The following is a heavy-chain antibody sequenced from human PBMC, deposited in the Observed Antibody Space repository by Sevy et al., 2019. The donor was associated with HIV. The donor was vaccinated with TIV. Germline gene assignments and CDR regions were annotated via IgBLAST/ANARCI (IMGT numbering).Heavy chain of an antibody. D-gene: IGHD3-16*02. CDR1: GFTFSSYA. V-gene: IGHV3-30-3*01. Sequence: GGSLRLSCAASGFTFSSYAMHWVRQAPGKGLEWVAVISYDGSNKYYADSVKGRFTISRDNSKNTLYLQMNNLRAEDTAVYYCARDAATFGGVIVIYLDYWGQGTLVTVSS. J-gene: IGHJ4*02. CDR2: ISYDGSNK. CDR3: ARDAATFGGVIVIYLDY.